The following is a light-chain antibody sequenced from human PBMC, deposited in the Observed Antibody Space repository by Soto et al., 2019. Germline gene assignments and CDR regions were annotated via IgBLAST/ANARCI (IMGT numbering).Light chain of an antibody. CDR3: QSYDSSLSGSV. Sequence: QSVLTQPPSVSGAPGQRVTISCTGSSSNIGAGYDVHWYQQLPGTAPKLLIYGNNNRPSGVPDRFSGSKSGTSASLAITGLQAEDEADYDCQSYDSSLSGSVFGGGTQLTVL. J-gene: IGLJ7*01. CDR1: SSNIGAGYD. V-gene: IGLV1-40*01. CDR2: GNN.